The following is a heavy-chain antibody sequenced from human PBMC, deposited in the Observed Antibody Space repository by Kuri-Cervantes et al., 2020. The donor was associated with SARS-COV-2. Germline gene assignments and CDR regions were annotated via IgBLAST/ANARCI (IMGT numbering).Heavy chain of an antibody. CDR1: GGSFSGYY. Sequence: GSLRLSCAVYGGSFSGYYWGWIRQPPGKGLEWIGSIYYSGSTYYNPSLKSRVTISVDTSKNQFSLRLTSVTAADTAVYYCARENDYDHPRLDPWGQGTLVTCYS. CDR3: ARENDYDHPRLDP. CDR2: IYYSGST. D-gene: IGHD4-17*01. J-gene: IGHJ5*02. V-gene: IGHV4-34*01.